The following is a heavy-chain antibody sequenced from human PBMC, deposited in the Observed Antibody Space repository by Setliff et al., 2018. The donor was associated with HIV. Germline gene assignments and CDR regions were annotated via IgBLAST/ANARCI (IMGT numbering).Heavy chain of an antibody. CDR1: GSSFNNYY. CDR3: ARGPVSGYDRCWVDS. V-gene: IGHV4-34*01. CDR2: IDHSGGP. Sequence: SETLSLTCAVYGSSFNNYYWSWIRQSPGKGLEWIGEIDHSGGPNYKSSLKSRVTITIDTSKNQFSLKVTSVTAADTAIYYCARGPVSGYDRCWVDSWGQGTQVTVSS. J-gene: IGHJ4*02. D-gene: IGHD5-12*01.